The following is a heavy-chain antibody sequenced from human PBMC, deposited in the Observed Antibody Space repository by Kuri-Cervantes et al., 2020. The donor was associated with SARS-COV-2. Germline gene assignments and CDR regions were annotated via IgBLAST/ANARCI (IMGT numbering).Heavy chain of an antibody. Sequence: GESLKISCAASGFTFSSYSMNWVRQAPGKGLEWVSSISGSSSYIYYADSVKGRFTISRDNAKNSLYLQMNSLRAEDTAVYYCARQAYSSGWYYYGVDVWGQGTTVTVSS. CDR3: ARQAYSSGWYYYGVDV. V-gene: IGHV3-21*01. CDR1: GFTFSSYS. CDR2: ISGSSSYI. J-gene: IGHJ6*02. D-gene: IGHD6-19*01.